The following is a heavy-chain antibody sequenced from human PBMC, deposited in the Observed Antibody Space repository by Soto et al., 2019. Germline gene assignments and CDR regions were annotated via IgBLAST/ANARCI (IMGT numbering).Heavy chain of an antibody. V-gene: IGHV3-30*18. J-gene: IGHJ4*02. Sequence: PGGSLRLSCAASGFTFSSYGMHWVRQAPGKGLEWVAIISYDGNYKHHADSVKGRFAISRDNSKNTLYLQTNSLRAEDTAVYFCGKVSTYYYDSTFDYWGQGTLVTVSS. CDR1: GFTFSSYG. CDR2: ISYDGNYK. D-gene: IGHD3-22*01. CDR3: GKVSTYYYDSTFDY.